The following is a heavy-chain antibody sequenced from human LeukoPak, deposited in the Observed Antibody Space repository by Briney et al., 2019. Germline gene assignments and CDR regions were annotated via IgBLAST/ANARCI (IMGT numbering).Heavy chain of an antibody. D-gene: IGHD3-22*01. CDR1: GYTLSESS. Sequence: ASVKVSCKVSGYTLSESSMHWVRQAPGKGLEWMGGFDFASEETVYAQGFEGRLTMTEDTSTDTAYMELSSLTPDDTAVYYCATVLSGSYPDYWGQGTLVTVSS. CDR3: ATVLSGSYPDY. V-gene: IGHV1-24*01. CDR2: FDFASEET. J-gene: IGHJ4*02.